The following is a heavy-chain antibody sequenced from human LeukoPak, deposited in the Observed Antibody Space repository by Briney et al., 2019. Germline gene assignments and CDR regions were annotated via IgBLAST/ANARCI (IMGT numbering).Heavy chain of an antibody. V-gene: IGHV1-3*01. D-gene: IGHD6-19*01. CDR2: INAGNGNT. CDR3: ARSVAGPVSMDV. CDR1: GYTFTSYA. Sequence: ASVKVSCKASGYTFTSYAMHWVRQAPGQRLEWMGWINAGNGNTKYSQKFQGRVTITRDTSASTAYMELSSLRSEDTAVYYCARSVAGPVSMDVWGQGTTVTVSS. J-gene: IGHJ6*02.